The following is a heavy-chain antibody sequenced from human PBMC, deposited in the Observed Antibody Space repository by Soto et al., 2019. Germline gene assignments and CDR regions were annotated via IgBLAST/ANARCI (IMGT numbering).Heavy chain of an antibody. Sequence: LSLTCTVSGGSISSSSYYWGWIRQPPGKGLEWIGSIYYSGSTYYNPSLKSRVTISVDTSKNQFSLKLSSVTAADTAVYYCARQSSQGWFDPWGQGTLVTVSS. CDR3: ARQSSQGWFDP. V-gene: IGHV4-39*01. J-gene: IGHJ5*02. CDR2: IYYSGST. CDR1: GGSISSSSYY.